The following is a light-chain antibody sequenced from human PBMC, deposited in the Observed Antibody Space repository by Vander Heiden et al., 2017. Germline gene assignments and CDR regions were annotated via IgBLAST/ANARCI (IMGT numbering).Light chain of an antibody. V-gene: IGKV3-20*01. CDR2: GAS. J-gene: IGKJ2*01. CDR1: QSVRSSY. Sequence: ILFTHSPRTLSLSPGERATLACRASQSVRSSYLAWYQQKPGQAPRLLIYGASSMATGIPDRFSGSGSGTDFPLTISRLEPEDFAVYYCQQYGSPYTFGQGTKLEIK. CDR3: QQYGSPYT.